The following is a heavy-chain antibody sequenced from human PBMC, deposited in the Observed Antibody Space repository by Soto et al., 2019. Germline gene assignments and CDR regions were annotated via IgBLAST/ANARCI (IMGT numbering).Heavy chain of an antibody. D-gene: IGHD4-17*01. V-gene: IGHV3-23*01. CDR3: AKRRASTYGEFDC. J-gene: IGHJ4*02. CDR1: GFTFSSFA. CDR2: ISGSGATT. Sequence: GGSLRLSCAASGFTFSSFAMSWVRQAPGKGLEWVSDISGSGATTFYADSVKGRFTISRDNSKNTLYLQMNSLRADDTALYYCAKRRASTYGEFDCWGQGTLVTVSS.